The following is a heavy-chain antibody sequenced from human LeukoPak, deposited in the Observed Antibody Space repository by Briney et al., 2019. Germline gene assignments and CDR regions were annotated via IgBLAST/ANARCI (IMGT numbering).Heavy chain of an antibody. J-gene: IGHJ3*02. D-gene: IGHD2-8*01. CDR1: GFTFSTYV. V-gene: IGHV3-64*01. CDR3: ARVSTNDRRNAFDI. Sequence: PGGSLRLSCAASGFTFSTYVMQWVRQAPGKGLEDVSAITGDGGYTYYANSVRGRFTISRDNSKKTLYLQMGSLRADDMAVYYCARVSTNDRRNAFDIWGQGTMVTVSS. CDR2: ITGDGGYT.